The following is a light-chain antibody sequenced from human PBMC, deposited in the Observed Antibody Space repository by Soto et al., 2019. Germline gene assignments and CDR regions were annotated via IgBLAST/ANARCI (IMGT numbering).Light chain of an antibody. CDR1: SRDVGGYEY. CDR2: EVS. J-gene: IGLJ3*02. CDR3: SSFTSSSTLVV. V-gene: IGLV2-14*01. Sequence: QSVLTQPASMSGSPGQSVTISCTGSSRDVGGYEYVSWYQQQSGKAPKLIIYEVSIRPSGISNRFSGSKSGNTASLTISGLQAEDEADYYCSSFTSSSTLVVFGGGTKVTVL.